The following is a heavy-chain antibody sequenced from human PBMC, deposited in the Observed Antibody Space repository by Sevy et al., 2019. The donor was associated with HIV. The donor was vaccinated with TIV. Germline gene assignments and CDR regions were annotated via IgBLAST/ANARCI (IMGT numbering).Heavy chain of an antibody. V-gene: IGHV1-69*06. CDR1: GGTFSSYA. Sequence: ASVKVSCKASGGTFSSYAISWVRQAPGQGLEWMGGTIPIFGTANYAQKFQGRVTITADKSTSKASMELSSLRSEDTAVYYCAREGYCSSTSCYNVWGKGTTVTVSS. CDR3: AREGYCSSTSCYNV. D-gene: IGHD2-2*02. J-gene: IGHJ6*04. CDR2: TIPIFGTA.